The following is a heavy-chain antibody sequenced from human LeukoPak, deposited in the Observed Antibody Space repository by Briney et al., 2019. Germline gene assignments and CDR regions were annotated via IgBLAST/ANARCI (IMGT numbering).Heavy chain of an antibody. CDR3: ARVLGTAGAFDI. J-gene: IGHJ3*02. Sequence: GGALRLSCAASGFTFVEYGMSCVRQAPGRGLEWVSGINWNGGSTDYAHSVKGGFTISRDNAKNSLYLQINSLRAEDTAVYYSARVLGTAGAFDIWGQGTMVTVSS. V-gene: IGHV3-20*04. CDR1: GFTFVEYG. CDR2: INWNGGST. D-gene: IGHD1-14*01.